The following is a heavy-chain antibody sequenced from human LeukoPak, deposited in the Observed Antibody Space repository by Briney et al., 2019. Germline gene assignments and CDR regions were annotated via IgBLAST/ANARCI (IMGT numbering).Heavy chain of an antibody. Sequence: LPGGSLRLSCAASGFTFSSYSMNWVRQAPGKGLEWVSYISSSSSTIYYADSVKGRFTISRDNAKNSLYLQMNSLRAEDTAVYYCASLLWFGAGDVFDYWGQGTLVTVSS. CDR3: ASLLWFGAGDVFDY. CDR2: ISSSSSTI. V-gene: IGHV3-48*04. D-gene: IGHD3-10*01. J-gene: IGHJ4*02. CDR1: GFTFSSYS.